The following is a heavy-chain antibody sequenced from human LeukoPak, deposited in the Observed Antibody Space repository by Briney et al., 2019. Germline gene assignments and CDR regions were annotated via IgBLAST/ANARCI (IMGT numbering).Heavy chain of an antibody. CDR2: IIPMFGTA. V-gene: IGHV1-69*13. CDR1: GGTFSSYA. D-gene: IGHD5-12*01. J-gene: IGHJ4*02. CDR3: ARGMGGYSGYDYEDY. Sequence: ASVKVSCKASGGTFSSYAIRWVRQAPGQGLEWMGGIIPMFGTANYAQKFQGRVTITADESTSTAYMELSSLRSEDTAVYYCARGMGGYSGYDYEDYWGQGTLVTVSS.